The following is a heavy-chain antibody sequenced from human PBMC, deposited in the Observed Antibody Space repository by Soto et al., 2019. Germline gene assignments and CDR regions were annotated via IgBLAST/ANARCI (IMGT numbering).Heavy chain of an antibody. CDR1: GFTFSSYN. D-gene: IGHD6-13*01. J-gene: IGHJ3*02. Sequence: HPGGSLRLSCAASGFTFSSYNMNWVRQAPGKGLEWVSYISSSSSTIYYADSVKGRFTISRDNAKNSLYLQMNSLRAEDTAVYYWAGRGRGRVFVFNIWGQGKRVPVPS. V-gene: IGHV3-48*01. CDR3: AGRGRGRVFVFNI. CDR2: ISSSSSTI.